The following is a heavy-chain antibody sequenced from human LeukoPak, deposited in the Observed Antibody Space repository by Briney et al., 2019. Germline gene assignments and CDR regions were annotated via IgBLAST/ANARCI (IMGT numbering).Heavy chain of an antibody. V-gene: IGHV3-48*04. Sequence: GGSLRLSCAASGFPFSSYSMNWVRQAPGEGLEWVSYISSSRTTSYADSVKGRFTISRDNAKNSLYLQMNSLRAEDTAVYYCAELSITMIGGVWGKGTTVTISS. CDR3: AELSITMIGGV. CDR1: GFPFSSYS. D-gene: IGHD3-10*02. CDR2: ISSSRTT. J-gene: IGHJ6*04.